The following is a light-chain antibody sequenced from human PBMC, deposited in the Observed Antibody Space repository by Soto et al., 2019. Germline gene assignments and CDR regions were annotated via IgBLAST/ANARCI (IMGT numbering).Light chain of an antibody. CDR1: LSDIGAYDY. J-gene: IGLJ2*01. Sequence: QSALTQPPSASGSPGQSVTISCTGTLSDIGAYDYVSWYQQHPGKAPKLIIFEVNNRPSGVSNRFSGSKSGNTASLTISGLQLEDEADYHCSSYTGGRTYWIFGGGTKVTVL. CDR3: SSYTGGRTYWI. CDR2: EVN. V-gene: IGLV2-14*01.